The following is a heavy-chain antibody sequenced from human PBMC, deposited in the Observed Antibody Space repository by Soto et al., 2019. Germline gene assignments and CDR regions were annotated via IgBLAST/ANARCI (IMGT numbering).Heavy chain of an antibody. CDR3: ATDLRRYGIIDI. CDR2: FDPEDGET. J-gene: IGHJ3*02. Sequence: ASVKVSCKVSGYTLTELSMHWVRQAPGKGLEWMGGFDPEDGETIYAQKLQGRVTMTEDTSTDTAYMELSSLRSEDTAVYYCATDLRRYGIIDIWGQGTMVTVSS. CDR1: GYTLTELS. D-gene: IGHD1-1*01. V-gene: IGHV1-24*01.